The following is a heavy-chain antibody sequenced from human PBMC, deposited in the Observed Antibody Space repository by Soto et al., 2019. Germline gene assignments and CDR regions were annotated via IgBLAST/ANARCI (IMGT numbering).Heavy chain of an antibody. CDR1: GFTFSSYA. Sequence: EVQLLESGGGLVQPGGSLRLSCAASGFTFSSYAMSWVRQAPGKGLEWVSAISGSGGSTYYADSVKGRFTISRDNSKNTLYLQMNGLRAEDTAVYYCAKGGYGNGWFDPWGQGTLVTVSS. V-gene: IGHV3-23*01. CDR3: AKGGYGNGWFDP. J-gene: IGHJ5*02. CDR2: ISGSGGST. D-gene: IGHD1-1*01.